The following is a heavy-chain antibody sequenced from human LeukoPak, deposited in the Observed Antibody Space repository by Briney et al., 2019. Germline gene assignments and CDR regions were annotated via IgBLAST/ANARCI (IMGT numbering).Heavy chain of an antibody. D-gene: IGHD5-18*01. J-gene: IGHJ4*02. CDR3: ASGGYSYGHDY. CDR2: IYYSGST. Sequence: NPSETLSLTCTVSGGSIVNYYWSWLRQPPGKGLEWIGHIYYSGSTNYNPSLKSRVTISIDTSKNQFSLNLSSVTAADTAVYYCASGGYSYGHDYWGQGTLVTVSS. CDR1: GGSIVNYY. V-gene: IGHV4-59*01.